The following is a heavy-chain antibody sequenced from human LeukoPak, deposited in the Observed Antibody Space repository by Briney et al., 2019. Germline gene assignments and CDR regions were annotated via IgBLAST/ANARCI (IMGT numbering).Heavy chain of an antibody. CDR1: GFTFISYG. D-gene: IGHD3-22*01. J-gene: IGHJ4*02. V-gene: IGHV3-33*06. CDR3: AKGGYYDSSGLADY. Sequence: GGSLRLSCAASGFTFISYGMHWVRQAPGKGLEWVAVIWYDGSNKYYADSVKGRFTISRDNSKNTLYLQMNSLRAEDTAVYYCAKGGYYDSSGLADYWGQGTLVTVSS. CDR2: IWYDGSNK.